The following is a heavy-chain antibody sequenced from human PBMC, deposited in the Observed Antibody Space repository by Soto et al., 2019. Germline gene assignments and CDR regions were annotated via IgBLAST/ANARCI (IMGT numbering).Heavy chain of an antibody. CDR2: ISGSGGST. CDR3: AKDLQLGYCSGGSCYLFDY. J-gene: IGHJ4*02. D-gene: IGHD2-15*01. Sequence: GGSLRLSCAASGFTFSSYAMSWVRQAPGKGLEWVSAISGSGGSTYYADSVKGRFTISRDNSKNTLYLQMNSLRAEDTAVYYCAKDLQLGYCSGGSCYLFDYWGQGTLVTVSS. CDR1: GFTFSSYA. V-gene: IGHV3-23*01.